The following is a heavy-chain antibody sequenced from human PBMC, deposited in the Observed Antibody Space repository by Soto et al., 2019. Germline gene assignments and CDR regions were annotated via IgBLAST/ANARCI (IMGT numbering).Heavy chain of an antibody. CDR1: GFTFSSYG. V-gene: IGHV3-33*01. J-gene: IGHJ6*02. D-gene: IGHD6-19*01. CDR3: ARDEGLAVAGTFYYYYYGMDV. Sequence: LRLSFAASGFTFSSYGMHWVRQAPGKGLEWVAVICYDGSNKYYADSVKGRFTISRDNSKNTLYLKMNSLRAEDTAVYYCARDEGLAVAGTFYYYYYGMDVWGQGTTVNVSS. CDR2: ICYDGSNK.